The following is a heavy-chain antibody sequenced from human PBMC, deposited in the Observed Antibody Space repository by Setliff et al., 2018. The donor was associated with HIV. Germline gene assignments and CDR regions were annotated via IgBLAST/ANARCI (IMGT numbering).Heavy chain of an antibody. CDR3: ARQSSGSPEYFQH. V-gene: IGHV4-34*01. Sequence: SETLSLTCVVNGESFRGLFWTWIRQIPGKGLEWIGSIYYSGSTYFNPSLKSRVTISVDKSKKQFSLKVTSVTAADTAVYYCARQSSGSPEYFQHWG. J-gene: IGHJ1*01. CDR2: IYYSGST. CDR1: GESFRGLF. D-gene: IGHD1-26*01.